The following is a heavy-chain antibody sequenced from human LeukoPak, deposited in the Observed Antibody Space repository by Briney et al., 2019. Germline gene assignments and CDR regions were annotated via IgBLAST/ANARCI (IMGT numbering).Heavy chain of an antibody. CDR2: HFASNK. D-gene: IGHD3-16*01. J-gene: IGHJ4*02. CDR3: ARALTRIMITFGGADY. Sequence: GGSLRLSCVTSGFIFSSYGIHWVRQAPGKGLEWVAWHFASNKYYAESVRGRFTMSRDNSKSTLYLQMDSLRVEDTAVYYCARALTRIMITFGGADYWGQGTLVTVSS. V-gene: IGHV3-33*01. CDR1: GFIFSSYG.